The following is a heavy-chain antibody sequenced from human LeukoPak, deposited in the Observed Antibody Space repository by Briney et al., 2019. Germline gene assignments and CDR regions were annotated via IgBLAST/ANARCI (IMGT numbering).Heavy chain of an antibody. D-gene: IGHD4-17*01. CDR1: GGSISSGGYH. CDR2: IYYSGST. J-gene: IGHJ5*02. Sequence: SETLSFTCTVSGGSISSGGYHWSWIRQHPGKGLEWIGYIYYSGSTYYNPSLKSRVTISVDTSKNQFSLKLSSVTAADTAVYYCARGHAPHGDYSDWFDPWGQGTLVTVSS. V-gene: IGHV4-31*03. CDR3: ARGHAPHGDYSDWFDP.